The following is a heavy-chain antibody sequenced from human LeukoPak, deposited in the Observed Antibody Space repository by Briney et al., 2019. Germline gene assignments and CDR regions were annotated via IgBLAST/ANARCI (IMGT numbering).Heavy chain of an antibody. CDR2: INHNGNVN. CDR3: ARGGGLDV. J-gene: IGHJ6*02. CDR1: GFTFSSYW. Sequence: GGSLRLSCAASGFTFSSYWMNWARQAPGKGLEWVASINHNGNVNYYVDSVKVRFTISRDNAKNSLYLQMSNLRAEDTAVYFGARGGGLDVWGQGATVTVSS. V-gene: IGHV3-7*03. D-gene: IGHD3-16*01.